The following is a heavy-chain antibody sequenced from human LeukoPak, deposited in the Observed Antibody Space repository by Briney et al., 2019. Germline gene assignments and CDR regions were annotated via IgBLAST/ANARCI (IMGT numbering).Heavy chain of an antibody. CDR2: ISYDGSNK. J-gene: IGHJ4*02. Sequence: GRSLRLSCAASGFTFSSYAMHWVRQAPGKGLEWVAVISYDGSNKYYADSVKGRFTISRDNSKNTLYLQMNSLRAEDTAIYYCATSTAAAGTDWGQGTLVTVSS. V-gene: IGHV3-30*04. CDR3: ATSTAAAGTD. D-gene: IGHD6-13*01. CDR1: GFTFSSYA.